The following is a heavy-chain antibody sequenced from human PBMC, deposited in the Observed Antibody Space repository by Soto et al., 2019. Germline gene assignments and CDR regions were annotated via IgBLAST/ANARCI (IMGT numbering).Heavy chain of an antibody. V-gene: IGHV3-23*01. CDR1: GFTFSSFA. J-gene: IGHJ4*02. CDR3: EKDPPTTGTTLDD. CDR2: INKSGGST. Sequence: GWSLRLSCAASGFTFSSFAMSWVRQAPGKGLEWVSTINKSGGSTYYADSVKGRFTISRDNSKNMLFLQINGLRAEDTAVYYCEKDPPTTGTTLDDSGRGTLGTVSS. D-gene: IGHD1-1*01.